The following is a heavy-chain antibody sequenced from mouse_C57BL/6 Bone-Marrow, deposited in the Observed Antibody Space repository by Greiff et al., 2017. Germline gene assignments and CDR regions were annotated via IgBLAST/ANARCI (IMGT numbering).Heavy chain of an antibody. J-gene: IGHJ2*01. D-gene: IGHD4-1*01. Sequence: EVKLVESGGDLVKPGGSLKLSCAASGFTFSSYGMSWVRQTPDKRLEWVATISSGGSYTYYPDSVKGRFTISRDNAKNTLYLPMSSLKSEDTAMYYCARQRTGYYFDYWGQGTTLTVSS. CDR2: ISSGGSYT. CDR3: ARQRTGYYFDY. CDR1: GFTFSSYG. V-gene: IGHV5-6*01.